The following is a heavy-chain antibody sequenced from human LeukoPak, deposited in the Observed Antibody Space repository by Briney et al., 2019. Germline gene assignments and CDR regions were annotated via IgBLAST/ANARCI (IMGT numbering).Heavy chain of an antibody. CDR3: AREDIVVVPAAPGMDV. CDR1: GYTFTGYY. CDR2: INPNSGGT. V-gene: IGHV1-2*04. J-gene: IGHJ6*02. Sequence: ASVKVSCKASGYTFTGYYMHWVRQAPGQGLEWMGWINPNSGGTNYAQKFQGWVTMTRDTSISTAYMEPSRLRSDDTAVYYCAREDIVVVPAAPGMDVWGQGTTVTVSS. D-gene: IGHD2-2*01.